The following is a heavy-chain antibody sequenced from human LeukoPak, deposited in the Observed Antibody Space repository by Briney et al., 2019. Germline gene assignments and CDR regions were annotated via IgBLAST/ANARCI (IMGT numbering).Heavy chain of an antibody. D-gene: IGHD1-26*01. V-gene: IGHV3-23*01. CDR3: AKRAITSTILYYDH. Sequence: GGSLRLSCATSGFTFNNYAMSWVRQVPGKGLEWVSSISYSDDSTYYADSVKGRFTISRDNSKNTLYLQSNSLRAEDTAVYYCAKRAITSTILYYDHWGQGTLVTVSS. J-gene: IGHJ4*02. CDR1: GFTFNNYA. CDR2: ISYSDDST.